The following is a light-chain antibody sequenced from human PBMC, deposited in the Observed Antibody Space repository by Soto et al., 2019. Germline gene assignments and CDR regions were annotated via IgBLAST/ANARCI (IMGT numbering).Light chain of an antibody. Sequence: QSVLTQPPSVSGAPGQRVTISCTGRSSNIGAGYDVHWYQQLPGTAPKLLIYGNSNRPSGVPDRFSGSKSGTSASLAITGLQDEDEADYYCQSYDSSLSGSRVFGTGTKLTVL. CDR2: GNS. CDR3: QSYDSSLSGSRV. CDR1: SSNIGAGYD. J-gene: IGLJ1*01. V-gene: IGLV1-40*01.